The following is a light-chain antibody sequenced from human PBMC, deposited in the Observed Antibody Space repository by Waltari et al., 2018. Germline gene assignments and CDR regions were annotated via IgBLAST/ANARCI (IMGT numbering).Light chain of an antibody. CDR1: SGNIATNY. V-gene: IGLV6-57*02. CDR2: EDN. Sequence: NFKLTQPHSVSESPGKTVTISCTGSSGNIATNYVQWYQQPPGSAPINVIYEDNKRPSGVPDRFSASIDSSSNTASLTISGLKTEDEADYYCQSYDHNIPVVFGGGTKLTVL. CDR3: QSYDHNIPVV. J-gene: IGLJ2*01.